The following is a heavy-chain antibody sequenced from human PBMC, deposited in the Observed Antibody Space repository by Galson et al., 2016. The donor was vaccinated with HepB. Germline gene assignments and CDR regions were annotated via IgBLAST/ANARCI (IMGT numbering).Heavy chain of an antibody. V-gene: IGHV4-39*01. CDR3: ARQTPGVVAATGWFDP. D-gene: IGHD2-15*01. J-gene: IGHJ5*02. CDR1: GDSIRSSSHY. CDR2: IYYSGTT. Sequence: SETLSLTCTVSGDSIRSSSHYWGWIRQPPGKGLEWIGSIYYSGTTYNNPSLKSRVTISVDTSKNQFSLKLSSVTAADTAVYYCARQTPGVVAATGWFDPWGQETLVIVSS.